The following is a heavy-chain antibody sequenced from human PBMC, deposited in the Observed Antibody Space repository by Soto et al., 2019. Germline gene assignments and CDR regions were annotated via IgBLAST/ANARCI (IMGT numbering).Heavy chain of an antibody. CDR3: ARAGQTVRIFDY. D-gene: IGHD3-9*01. V-gene: IGHV4-59*01. Sequence: PSETLSLTCTVSGDSMTSFYWTWIRQPPGKDLEWIGQIYYSGSTTYNPSLKSRVTISIDTSKNQFSLRLTSLTAADTAVYYCARAGQTVRIFDYWGQGALVTVSS. CDR2: IYYSGST. J-gene: IGHJ4*02. CDR1: GDSMTSFY.